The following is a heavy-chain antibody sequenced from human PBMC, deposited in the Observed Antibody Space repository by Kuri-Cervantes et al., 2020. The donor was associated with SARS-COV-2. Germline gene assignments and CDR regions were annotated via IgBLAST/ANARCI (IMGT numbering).Heavy chain of an antibody. V-gene: IGHV1-24*01. CDR3: ARSRHCSSTSCYGGYYMDV. CDR2: FDPEDGET. Sequence: ASVKVSCKVSGYTLTELSMHWVRQAPGKGLEWMGGFDPEDGETIYAQKFQGRVTMTEDTSTDTAYMELRRLRSDDTAVYYCARSRHCSSTSCYGGYYMDVWGKGTAVTVSS. CDR1: GYTLTELS. D-gene: IGHD2-2*01. J-gene: IGHJ6*03.